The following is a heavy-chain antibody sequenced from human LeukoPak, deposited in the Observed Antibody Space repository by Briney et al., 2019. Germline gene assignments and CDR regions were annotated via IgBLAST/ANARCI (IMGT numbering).Heavy chain of an antibody. CDR1: GGSISSSTYY. CDR3: XRXXSGXLQSSFDY. D-gene: IGHD5-24*01. CDR2: IFNSGNT. J-gene: IGHJ4*02. V-gene: IGHV4-39*01. Sequence: CXVSGGSISSSTYYWGWIRQPPGKGLEWIGSIFNSGNTFDNPSLRSRVTISVDTSKNQFSLKLSSVTAADTALYXXXRXXSGXLQSSFDYWGQGTLVTVSS.